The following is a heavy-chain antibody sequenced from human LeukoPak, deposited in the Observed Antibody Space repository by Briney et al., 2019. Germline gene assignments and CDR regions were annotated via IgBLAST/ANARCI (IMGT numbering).Heavy chain of an antibody. Sequence: PGGSLRLSCAASGFTFSSYWMSWVRQAPGKGLEWVANIKQDGSEKYYVDSVKGRFTISRDNAKNSLYLQMNSLRADDTAVYYCARAPDLLVSWVMKFDYWGQGTLVTVSS. CDR2: IKQDGSEK. D-gene: IGHD3-9*01. CDR3: ARAPDLLVSWVMKFDY. J-gene: IGHJ4*02. V-gene: IGHV3-7*03. CDR1: GFTFSSYW.